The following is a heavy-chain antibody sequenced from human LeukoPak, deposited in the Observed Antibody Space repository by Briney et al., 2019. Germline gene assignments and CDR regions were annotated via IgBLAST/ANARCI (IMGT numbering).Heavy chain of an antibody. V-gene: IGHV1-46*01. CDR3: ARGVGAMVRGPPDAFDI. J-gene: IGHJ3*02. CDR2: INPSGGST. CDR1: GYTFTSYY. D-gene: IGHD3-10*01. Sequence: ASVKVSCKASGYTFTSYYMHWVRQAPGQGLEWMGIINPSGGSTSYAQKFQGRVTMTGDTSTSTVYMELSSLRSEDMAVYYCARGVGAMVRGPPDAFDIWGQGTMVTVSS.